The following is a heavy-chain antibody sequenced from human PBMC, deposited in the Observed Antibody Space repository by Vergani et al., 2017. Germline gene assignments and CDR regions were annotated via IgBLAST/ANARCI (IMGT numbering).Heavy chain of an antibody. D-gene: IGHD1-14*01. V-gene: IGHV3-30-3*01. CDR2: ISYDGSNK. Sequence: QVQLVESGGGLVKPGGSLRLSCAASGFTFSDYYMSWIRQAPGKGLEWVAVISYDGSNKYYADSVKGRFTISRDNSKNTLYLQMNSLRAEDTAVYYCARGGPRVYYYMDVWGNGTTVTVSS. CDR1: GFTFSDYY. J-gene: IGHJ6*03. CDR3: ARGGPRVYYYMDV.